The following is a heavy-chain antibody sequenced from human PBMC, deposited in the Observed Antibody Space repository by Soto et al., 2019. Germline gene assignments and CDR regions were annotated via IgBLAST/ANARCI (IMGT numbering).Heavy chain of an antibody. CDR1: GFTFSSYA. CDR3: ARDRTVEYSSSFDY. Sequence: GGSLRLSCAASGFTFSSYAMHWVRQAPGKGLEWVAVISYDGSNKYYADSVKGRFTISRDNSKNTLYLQMNSLRAEDTAVYYCARDRTVEYSSSFDYWGQGTLVTVSS. V-gene: IGHV3-30*04. D-gene: IGHD6-6*01. J-gene: IGHJ4*02. CDR2: ISYDGSNK.